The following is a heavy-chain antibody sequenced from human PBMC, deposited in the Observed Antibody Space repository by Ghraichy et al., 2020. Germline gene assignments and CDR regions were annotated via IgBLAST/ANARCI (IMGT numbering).Heavy chain of an antibody. CDR1: GGPISSYY. Sequence: SETLSLTCTVSGGPISSYYWSWIRLPPGKGLEWIGYIYYSGSTNYNPSLKSRVTISVDTSKNQFSLKLSSVTAADTAVYYCASMATTRLPFDYWGQGTLVTVSS. D-gene: IGHD5-24*01. CDR3: ASMATTRLPFDY. CDR2: IYYSGST. J-gene: IGHJ4*02. V-gene: IGHV4-59*01.